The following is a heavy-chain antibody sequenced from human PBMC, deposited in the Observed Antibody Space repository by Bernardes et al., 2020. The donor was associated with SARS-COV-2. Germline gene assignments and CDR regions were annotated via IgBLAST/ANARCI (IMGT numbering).Heavy chain of an antibody. CDR1: GYTFTNYG. CDR2: VSAYNGDT. D-gene: IGHD4-17*01. CDR3: ARDSKYYGDYVDY. V-gene: IGHV1-18*01. Sequence: ASMKVSCKASGYTFTNYGVSWVRQAPGQGLEWMGWVSAYNGDTKYAQKLQGRVTMTTDTSTNTAYMELRSLRSDDTAVYFCARDSKYYGDYVDYWGQGTLVTVSS. J-gene: IGHJ4*02.